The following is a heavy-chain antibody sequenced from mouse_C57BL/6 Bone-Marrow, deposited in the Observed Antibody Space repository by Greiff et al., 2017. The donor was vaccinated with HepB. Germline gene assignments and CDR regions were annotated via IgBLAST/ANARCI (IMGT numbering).Heavy chain of an antibody. J-gene: IGHJ4*01. CDR1: GYTFTSYW. CDR2: IYPGSGST. Sequence: VQLQQSGAELVKPGASVKMSCKASGYTFTSYWITWVKQRPGQGLEWIGDIYPGSGSTNYNEKFKSKATLTVDTSSSTAYMQLSSLTSEDSAVYYCAREGVLLRSIYAMDYWGQGTSVTVSS. D-gene: IGHD1-1*01. CDR3: AREGVLLRSIYAMDY. V-gene: IGHV1-55*01.